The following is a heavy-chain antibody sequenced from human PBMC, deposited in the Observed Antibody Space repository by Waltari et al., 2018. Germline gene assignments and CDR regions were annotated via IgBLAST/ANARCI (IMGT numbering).Heavy chain of an antibody. D-gene: IGHD5-12*01. Sequence: QLQLQESGPGLVKPSETLSLTCRLPGASITSDRHYWGWIRQPPGQGLEWIATLSYSGATYSIPSLKSRVTISRDTSKNQVSLQLGSVTAADTAVYYCATYIGASLGTAAFDVWGQGTMVTVSS. J-gene: IGHJ3*01. CDR1: GASITSDRHY. CDR3: ATYIGASLGTAAFDV. V-gene: IGHV4-39*01. CDR2: LSYSGAT.